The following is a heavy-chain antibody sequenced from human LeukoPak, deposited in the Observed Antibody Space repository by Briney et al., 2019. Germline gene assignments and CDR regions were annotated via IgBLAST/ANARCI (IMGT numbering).Heavy chain of an antibody. CDR2: ISGSSGST. CDR3: AKGNVVVPAVNTFWGSFDY. CDR1: GFTFSSYA. V-gene: IGHV3-23*01. J-gene: IGHJ4*02. Sequence: GGSLRLSCAASGFTFSSYAMSWVRQAPGKGLEWVSAISGSSGSTYYADSVKGRFTISRDNSKNTLYLQMNSLRAEDTAVYYCAKGNVVVPAVNTFWGSFDYWGQGTLVTVSS. D-gene: IGHD2-2*01.